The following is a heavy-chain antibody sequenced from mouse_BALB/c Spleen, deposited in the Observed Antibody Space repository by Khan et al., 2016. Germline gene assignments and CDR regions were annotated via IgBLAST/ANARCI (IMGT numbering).Heavy chain of an antibody. Sequence: QVRLQQSGAELVRPGSSVKISCKASGYAFSSYWMNWVKQRPGHGLEWIGQIYPGGGNTNYNGKFKGKATLTADTSSSTAYMQLSSLTSEDSAVYFGARVCSSGYWAWFAYWGQGTLVTVSA. J-gene: IGHJ3*01. CDR1: GYAFSSYW. V-gene: IGHV1-80*01. CDR3: ARVCSSGYWAWFAY. CDR2: IYPGGGNT. D-gene: IGHD3-1*01.